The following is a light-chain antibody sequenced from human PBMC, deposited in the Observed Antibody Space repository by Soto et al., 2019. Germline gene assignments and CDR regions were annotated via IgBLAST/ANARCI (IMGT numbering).Light chain of an antibody. CDR3: SSYTSTSTYV. Sequence: QSALTQPASVSGSPGQSITISCTGTSSDVGGYNYVSWYQQHPGKAPKLVIYDVSNRPSGVSNRFSGSKSGNTASLTISGIQAEDEADYYCSSYTSTSTYVFGTGTKVT. CDR1: SSDVGGYNY. V-gene: IGLV2-14*01. J-gene: IGLJ1*01. CDR2: DVS.